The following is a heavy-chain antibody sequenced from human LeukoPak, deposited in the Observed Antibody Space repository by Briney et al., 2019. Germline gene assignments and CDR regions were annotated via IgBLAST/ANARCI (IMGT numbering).Heavy chain of an antibody. Sequence: PGGSLRLSCAASGFSFSSYAMSWVRQAPGKGLEWVSAISASGGSTYYADSVKGRFTISRDNSKNTLYLQMNSLRAEDTAVYYCAKDLSRPTYYYGSARGDAFDIWGQGTMVTVSS. CDR1: GFSFSSYA. V-gene: IGHV3-23*01. D-gene: IGHD3-10*01. J-gene: IGHJ3*02. CDR2: ISASGGST. CDR3: AKDLSRPTYYYGSARGDAFDI.